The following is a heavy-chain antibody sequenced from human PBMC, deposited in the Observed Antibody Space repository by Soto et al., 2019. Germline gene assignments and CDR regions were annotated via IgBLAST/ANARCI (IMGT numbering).Heavy chain of an antibody. CDR2: ISPSSSFL. D-gene: IGHD3-10*01. CDR3: ARVGTDYGSGSPYYSDY. Sequence: PGGSLRLSCAVSGFSFRSYYMNWVRQAPGRGLEWVSSISPSSSFLNYADSVKGRFTISRDNAKNSVNLQLNSLRAEDTAVYYCARVGTDYGSGSPYYSDYWGQGTLVTVSS. CDR1: GFSFRSYY. V-gene: IGHV3-21*06. J-gene: IGHJ4*02.